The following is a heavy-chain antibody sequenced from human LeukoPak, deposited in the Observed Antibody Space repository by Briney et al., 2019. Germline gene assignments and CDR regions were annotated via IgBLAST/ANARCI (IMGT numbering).Heavy chain of an antibody. D-gene: IGHD3-3*01. CDR2: VYTNGSP. V-gene: IGHV4-4*07. Sequence: SETLSLTCTVSGGSLSSDYWTWIRQPAGKGLEWIGRVYTNGSPNYNPSLKSRVTMSVDTSKNQFSLKVGSVTAADTAVYYCARVWSGYGSYYFYYYMDVWGQGTLVTVSS. CDR1: GGSLSSDY. CDR3: ARVWSGYGSYYFYYYMDV. J-gene: IGHJ6*03.